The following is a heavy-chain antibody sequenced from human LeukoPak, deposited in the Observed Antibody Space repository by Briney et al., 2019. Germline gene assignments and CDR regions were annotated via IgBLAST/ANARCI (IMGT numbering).Heavy chain of an antibody. CDR2: ISSSSSYI. J-gene: IGHJ5*02. Sequence: GGSLRLSCAASGFTFSSYSMNWVRQAPGKGLEWVSSISSSSSYIYYADSVKGRFTISRDNAKNSLYLQMNSLRAEDTAVYYCARATYYYDSSGYYWFDPWGQGTLVTVSS. D-gene: IGHD3-22*01. CDR1: GFTFSSYS. V-gene: IGHV3-21*01. CDR3: ARATYYYDSSGYYWFDP.